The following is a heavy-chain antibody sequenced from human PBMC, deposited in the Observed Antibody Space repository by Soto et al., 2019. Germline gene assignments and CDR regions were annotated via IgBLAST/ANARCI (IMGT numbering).Heavy chain of an antibody. V-gene: IGHV3-23*01. Sequence: EVQLLESGGGLVQPGGSLRLSCAASGFTFSNYAMSWVRQAPGKGLEWVSAISGSGGSTYYADSVKGRFTISRDNSKNTLYLQMNRLRAEDTGVYYCAKVLLVFGELAFDYWGQGTLVTVSS. D-gene: IGHD3-10*02. J-gene: IGHJ4*02. CDR2: ISGSGGST. CDR3: AKVLLVFGELAFDY. CDR1: GFTFSNYA.